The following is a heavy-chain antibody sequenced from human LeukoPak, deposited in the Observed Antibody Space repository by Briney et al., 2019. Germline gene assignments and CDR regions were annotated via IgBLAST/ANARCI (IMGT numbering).Heavy chain of an antibody. Sequence: PSETLSLTCAVSGYSINNGYYRGWIRQPPGKGLEWIGSIYHSGSTYYNPSLKSRATISIDTSKNQFSLKLTSVTAADTAVYYCARGGGTYPFDYWGQGTLVTVSS. J-gene: IGHJ4*02. CDR3: ARGGGTYPFDY. CDR1: GYSINNGYY. V-gene: IGHV4-38-2*01. CDR2: IYHSGST. D-gene: IGHD3-16*01.